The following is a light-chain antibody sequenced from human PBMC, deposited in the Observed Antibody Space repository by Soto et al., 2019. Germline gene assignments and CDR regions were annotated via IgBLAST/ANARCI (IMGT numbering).Light chain of an antibody. J-gene: IGKJ1*01. V-gene: IGKV3-20*01. CDR2: GAS. Sequence: EIVLTQSPGTLSLSPGERATLSCRASQSVTSNYLAWYQQKPGQAPRLLIFGASIRDTGIPDNFSGSGSGTDFTLTISRLEPEDFAVYYCQQYGRSPGTFGQGTKVDIK. CDR3: QQYGRSPGT. CDR1: QSVTSNY.